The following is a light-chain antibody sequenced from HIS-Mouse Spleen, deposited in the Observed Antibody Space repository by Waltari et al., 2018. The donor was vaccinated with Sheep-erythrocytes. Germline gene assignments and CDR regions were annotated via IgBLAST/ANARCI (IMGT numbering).Light chain of an antibody. Sequence: EIVLTQSPATLSLSPGERATLSCRASQSVSSYLAWYQQKPGQAPRLLIYGASTRATGIPARFSGSGSGTEFTLTISSMQSEDFAVYYCQQYNNWPPFLTFGGGTKVEIK. V-gene: IGKV3-15*01. J-gene: IGKJ4*01. CDR1: QSVSSY. CDR3: QQYNNWPPFLT. CDR2: GAS.